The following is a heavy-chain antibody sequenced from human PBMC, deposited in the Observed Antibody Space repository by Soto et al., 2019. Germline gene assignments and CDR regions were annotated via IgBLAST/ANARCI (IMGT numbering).Heavy chain of an antibody. CDR1: GGSVSSASFY. J-gene: IGHJ2*01. Sequence: QVQLQESGPGLVKPSETLSLTCSVSGGSVSSASFYWTWIRQAPGTGLEYIGYIYYTGVTNYNPSLSSRVTISLDTSKNQFSVKLNSMTAANTAVYYCVRVLDSSWYADLWGRGTLVPVSS. D-gene: IGHD3-22*01. CDR2: IYYTGVT. V-gene: IGHV4-61*01. CDR3: VRVLDSSWYADL.